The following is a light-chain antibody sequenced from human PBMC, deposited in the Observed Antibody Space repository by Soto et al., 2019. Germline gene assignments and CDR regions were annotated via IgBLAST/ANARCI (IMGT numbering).Light chain of an antibody. CDR2: KAY. V-gene: IGKV1-5*03. CDR3: QQYNSYSWT. J-gene: IGKJ1*01. Sequence: DIQMTQSPSTLSASVGDRVTITCRASQSLNNWLAWYQQKPGKAPKLLIYKAYSLESGVPSRCSGSGSGTEFTLTISSLQPDDFATYYCQQYNSYSWTFGQGTKVDIK. CDR1: QSLNNW.